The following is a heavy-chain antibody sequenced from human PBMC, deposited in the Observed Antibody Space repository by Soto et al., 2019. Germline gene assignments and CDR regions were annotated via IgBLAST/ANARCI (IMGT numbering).Heavy chain of an antibody. Sequence: QGQLVQSGAEVKKPGASVKVSCTASGHTFTNFGVTWVRQAPGQELEWMGWISAYTDDPNYAQKFQGRVTMTIDTSTSTAYLDMRSLTSDDTAVYYCARVIPGAEAWFDPWGQGTLVTVSS. CDR2: ISAYTDDP. J-gene: IGHJ5*02. CDR1: GHTFTNFG. D-gene: IGHD2-2*01. CDR3: ARVIPGAEAWFDP. V-gene: IGHV1-18*01.